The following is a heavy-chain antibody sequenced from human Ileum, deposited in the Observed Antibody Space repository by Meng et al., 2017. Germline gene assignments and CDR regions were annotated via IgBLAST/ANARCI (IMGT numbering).Heavy chain of an antibody. CDR3: AREWSGSYRHFDY. D-gene: IGHD1-26*01. CDR1: GGSISTSDW. CDR2: IHHSGST. V-gene: IGHV4-4*02. Sequence: QVQREEWVPGLLKPSGTLSLTCAVSGGSISTSDWWSWVRQPPGKGLEWIGEIHHSGSTNYNPSLKSRVTISVDKSKNQFSLKLNSVTAADTAVYYCAREWSGSYRHFDYWGQGTLVTVSS. J-gene: IGHJ4*02.